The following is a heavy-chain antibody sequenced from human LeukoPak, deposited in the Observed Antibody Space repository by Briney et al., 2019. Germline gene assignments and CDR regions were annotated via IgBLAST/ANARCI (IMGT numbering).Heavy chain of an antibody. D-gene: IGHD3-16*01. Sequence: GSSVKVSCKASGGTFSSYAISWVRQAPGQGLEWMGGIIPIFGTASYAQKFQGRVTITADESTSTAYMELSSLRSEDTAVYYCARVSTYYDYIWGSYYFDYWGQGTLVTVSS. J-gene: IGHJ4*02. V-gene: IGHV1-69*01. CDR1: GGTFSSYA. CDR3: ARVSTYYDYIWGSYYFDY. CDR2: IIPIFGTA.